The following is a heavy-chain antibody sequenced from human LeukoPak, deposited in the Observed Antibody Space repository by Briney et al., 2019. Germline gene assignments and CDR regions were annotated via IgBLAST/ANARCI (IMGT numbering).Heavy chain of an antibody. V-gene: IGHV1-46*01. D-gene: IGHD3-22*01. CDR1: GYTFTAYY. CDR3: ARSHDSSGYYSYFDY. Sequence: ASVKVSCKASGYTFTAYYIHWVRQAPGLGLEWMEIINPSGGGTSYAQKFQGRVTMTRDTSTSTVYMELSSLRSEDAAVYYCARSHDSSGYYSYFDYWGQGTLVTVSS. CDR2: INPSGGGT. J-gene: IGHJ4*02.